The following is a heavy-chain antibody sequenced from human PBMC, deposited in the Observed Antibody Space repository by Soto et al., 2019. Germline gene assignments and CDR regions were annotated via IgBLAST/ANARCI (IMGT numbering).Heavy chain of an antibody. V-gene: IGHV4-39*01. D-gene: IGHD1-26*01. CDR2: VYYNGNT. Sequence: SETLSLTCTVSGGSTSSSSYQWVWIRQPPGKGLEWIGNVYYNGNTYYNPSLKSRLTISVDTSNNQFSMKVKSVTAADTAVYYCARLSGSYNDRYFDYWGQGTLVTVSS. CDR3: ARLSGSYNDRYFDY. CDR1: GGSTSSSSYQ. J-gene: IGHJ4*02.